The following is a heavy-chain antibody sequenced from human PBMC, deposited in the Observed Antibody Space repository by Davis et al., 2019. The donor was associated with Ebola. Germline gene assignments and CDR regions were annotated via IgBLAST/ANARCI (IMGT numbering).Heavy chain of an antibody. CDR2: IDPSDSYT. V-gene: IGHV5-10-1*01. D-gene: IGHD4-17*01. CDR1: GYSFTSYW. CDR3: ARYPPYGDYVNGHYYYGMDV. Sequence: GESLKISCKGSGYSFTSYWISWVRQMPGKGLEWMGRIDPSDSYTNYSPSFQGHVTISADKSISTAYLQWSSLKASDTAMYYCARYPPYGDYVNGHYYYGMDVWGQGTTVTVSS. J-gene: IGHJ6*02.